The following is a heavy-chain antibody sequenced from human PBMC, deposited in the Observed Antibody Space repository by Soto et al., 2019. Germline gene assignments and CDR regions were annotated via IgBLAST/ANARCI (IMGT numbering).Heavy chain of an antibody. CDR2: INAGNGNT. D-gene: IGHD3-9*01. CDR1: GYTFTSYA. J-gene: IGHJ6*02. V-gene: IGHV1-3*01. CDR3: ARDMSLRYFDWLSKNAPYYYGMDV. Sequence: ASVKVSCKASGYTFTSYAMHWVSQAPGQRLEWMGWINAGNGNTKYSQKFQGRVTITRDTSASTAYMELSSLRSEDTAVYYCARDMSLRYFDWLSKNAPYYYGMDVWGQGTTVTVSS.